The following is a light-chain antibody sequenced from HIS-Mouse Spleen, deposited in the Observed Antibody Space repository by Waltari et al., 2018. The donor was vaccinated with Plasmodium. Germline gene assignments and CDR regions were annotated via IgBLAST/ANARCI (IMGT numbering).Light chain of an antibody. CDR1: QSVSSN. CDR3: QQYNNWSFT. V-gene: IGKV3-15*01. J-gene: IGKJ3*01. Sequence: EIVMTQSPATLSVSPGERATLSCRASQSVSSNLAWYQQKPGQAPRRRIYGAPTRATGIAARVSGSGSGTEFTLTISSLQSEDFAVYYCQQYNNWSFTFGPGTKVDIK. CDR2: GAP.